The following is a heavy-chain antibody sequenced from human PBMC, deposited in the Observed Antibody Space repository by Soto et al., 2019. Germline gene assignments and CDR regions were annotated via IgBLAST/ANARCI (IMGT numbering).Heavy chain of an antibody. CDR3: ARGGYDILTGYYPFDY. CDR1: GYTFTSYY. CDR2: INPSGGST. V-gene: IGHV1-46*03. J-gene: IGHJ4*02. D-gene: IGHD3-9*01. Sequence: ASVKVSCKASGYTFTSYYMHWVRQAPGQGLEWMGIINPSGGSTSYAQKFQGRVTMTRDTSTSTVYMELSSLRSEDTAVYYCARGGYDILTGYYPFDYWGQGTLVTVSS.